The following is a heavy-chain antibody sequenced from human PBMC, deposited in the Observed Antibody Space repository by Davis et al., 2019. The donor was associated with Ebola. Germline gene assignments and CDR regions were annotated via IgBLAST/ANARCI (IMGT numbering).Heavy chain of an antibody. D-gene: IGHD4-23*01. CDR2: ISGSGRDT. CDR3: ANQDYGGNSGFDY. Sequence: GESLKISCAASGFTFSSYAMSWVRQAPGKGLDWVSAISGSGRDTYYADSVKGRFTISRDNSKNTLYLHMDSLRAEDTAVYYCANQDYGGNSGFDYWGQGTLVTVSS. V-gene: IGHV3-23*01. J-gene: IGHJ4*02. CDR1: GFTFSSYA.